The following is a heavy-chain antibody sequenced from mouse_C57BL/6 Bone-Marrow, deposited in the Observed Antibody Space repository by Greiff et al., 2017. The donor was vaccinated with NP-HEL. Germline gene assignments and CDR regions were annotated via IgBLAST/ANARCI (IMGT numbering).Heavy chain of an antibody. CDR1: GFTFSSYA. D-gene: IGHD2-1*01. Sequence: EVNVVESGGGLVKPGGSLKLSCAASGFTFSSYAMSWVRQTPEKRLEWVATISDGGSYTYYPDNVKGRFTISRDNAKNNLYLQMSHLKSEDTAMYYCAREGGYGNYLDYWGQGTTLTVSS. CDR2: ISDGGSYT. CDR3: AREGGYGNYLDY. V-gene: IGHV5-4*01. J-gene: IGHJ2*01.